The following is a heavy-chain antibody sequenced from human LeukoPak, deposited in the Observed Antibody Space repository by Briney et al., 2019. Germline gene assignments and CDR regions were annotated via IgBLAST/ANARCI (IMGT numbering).Heavy chain of an antibody. D-gene: IGHD4-23*01. Sequence: GGSLRLSCAASGFTFSSYSMNWVRQAPGKGLEWVSSISSSSSYIYYADSVEGRFTISRDNAKNSLYLQMNSLRAEDTALYYCARERTVVTPGRWRASGGAFDIWGQGTMVTVSS. CDR1: GFTFSSYS. J-gene: IGHJ3*02. CDR2: ISSSSSYI. V-gene: IGHV3-21*04. CDR3: ARERTVVTPGRWRASGGAFDI.